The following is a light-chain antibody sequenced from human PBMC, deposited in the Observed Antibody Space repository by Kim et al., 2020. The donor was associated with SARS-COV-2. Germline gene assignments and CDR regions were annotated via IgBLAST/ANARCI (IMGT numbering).Light chain of an antibody. J-gene: IGLJ2*01. CDR2: GVS. CDR1: SSDVVGYNY. V-gene: IGLV2-8*01. CDR3: SSYAGRNNLV. Sequence: GQSVTISCTGTSSDVVGYNYVSWYQKHPGKAPKLMIYGVSKRPSGVPDRFSGSKSGNTASLTVSGLQAEDEADYYCSSYAGRNNLVFGGGTQLTVL.